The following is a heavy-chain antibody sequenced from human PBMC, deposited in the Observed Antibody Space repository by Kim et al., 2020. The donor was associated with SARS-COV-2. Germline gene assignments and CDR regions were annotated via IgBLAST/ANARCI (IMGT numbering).Heavy chain of an antibody. V-gene: IGHV5-10-1*01. CDR3: ARIPDYYYDSSGYSALEDY. D-gene: IGHD3-22*01. CDR2: IDPSDSYT. CDR1: GYSFTSYW. J-gene: IGHJ4*02. Sequence: GESLKISCKGSGYSFTSYWISWVRQMPGKGLEWMGRIDPSDSYTNYSPSFQGHVTISADKSISTAYLQWSSLKASDTAMYYCARIPDYYYDSSGYSALEDYWGQGTLVTVSS.